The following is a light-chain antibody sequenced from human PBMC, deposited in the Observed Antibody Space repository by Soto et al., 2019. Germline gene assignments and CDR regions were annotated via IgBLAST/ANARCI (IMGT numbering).Light chain of an antibody. J-gene: IGKJ4*01. CDR3: QQYNNWLMLS. Sequence: EIVMTQSPAILSVSPGERATLSCRASQSVSSNIAWYQQKPGQTPRLLIYGASTRATGIPARFSGSGSGTEFTLTISSLQSEDFAIYYCQQYNNWLMLSFGGGTKVVIK. CDR2: GAS. V-gene: IGKV3-15*01. CDR1: QSVSSN.